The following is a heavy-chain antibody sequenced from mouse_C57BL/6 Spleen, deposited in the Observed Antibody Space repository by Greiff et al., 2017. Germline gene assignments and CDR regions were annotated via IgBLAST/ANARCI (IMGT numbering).Heavy chain of an antibody. CDR1: GYTFTSYW. CDR2: IYPGSGST. CDR3: ARGGGNWGFDY. Sequence: QVQLQQPGAELVKPGASVKMSCKASGYTFTSYWITWVKQRPGQGLEWIGDIYPGSGSTNYNEKLKSKATLTVDTSSSTAYMQLSSLTSEGSAVYYCARGGGNWGFDYWGQGTTLTVSS. D-gene: IGHD2-1*01. J-gene: IGHJ2*01. V-gene: IGHV1-55*01.